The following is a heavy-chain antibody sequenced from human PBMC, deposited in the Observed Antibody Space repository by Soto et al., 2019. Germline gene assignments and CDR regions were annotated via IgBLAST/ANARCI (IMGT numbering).Heavy chain of an antibody. V-gene: IGHV3-15*01. CDR3: TTAGTMVRGVINWFDP. D-gene: IGHD3-10*01. J-gene: IGHJ5*02. CDR1: GFTFGNAW. CDR2: IKSKTDGGTT. Sequence: GGSLRLSCAASGFTFGNAWMSWVRQAPGKGLEWVGRIKSKTDGGTTDYAAPVKGRFTISRDDSKNTLYLQMNILKTEDTAVYYCTTAGTMVRGVINWFDPRGPGTLVTVSS.